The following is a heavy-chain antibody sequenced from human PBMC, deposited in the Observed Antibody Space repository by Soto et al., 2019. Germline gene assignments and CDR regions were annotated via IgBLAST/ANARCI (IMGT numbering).Heavy chain of an antibody. CDR1: GGTFSSDA. J-gene: IGHJ4*02. Sequence: CKSSGGTFSSDASIWVRPAPGQGLEWMGGIIPIFGTANYAQKFQGRVTITADKSTSTAYMELSSLRSEDTAVYYCARDPGYCSGGSCYEVDYWGQGTLVTVS. CDR2: IIPIFGTA. V-gene: IGHV1-69*06. CDR3: ARDPGYCSGGSCYEVDY. D-gene: IGHD2-15*01.